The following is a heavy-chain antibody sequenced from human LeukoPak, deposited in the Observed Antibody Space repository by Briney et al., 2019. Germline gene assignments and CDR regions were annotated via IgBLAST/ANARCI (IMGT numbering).Heavy chain of an antibody. CDR1: GGSISSYY. V-gene: IGHV4-4*07. CDR2: IYTSGST. CDR3: AGPAGGAWSGTHWFDP. J-gene: IGHJ5*02. Sequence: SETLSLTCTVSGGSISSYYWSWIRQPAGKGLEWIGRIYTSGSTNYNPSLKSRVTMSVDTSKNQFSLKLSSVTAADTAVYYCAGPAGGAWSGTHWFDPWGQGTLVTVSS. D-gene: IGHD3-3*01.